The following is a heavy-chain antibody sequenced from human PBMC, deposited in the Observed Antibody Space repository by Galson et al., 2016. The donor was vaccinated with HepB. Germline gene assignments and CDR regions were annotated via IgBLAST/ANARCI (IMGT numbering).Heavy chain of an antibody. V-gene: IGHV3-23*01. Sequence: SLRLSCAASGFTFSSYAMSWVRLAPGKGLEWVSAISASGGYTYYADSVKGRFTISRDNSKNTLYPQMNSLRAEDTAVYYCAKSFERGGTYLGGYIAFDIWGQGTMVTVSS. J-gene: IGHJ3*02. CDR3: AKSFERGGTYLGGYIAFDI. D-gene: IGHD2-15*01. CDR2: ISASGGYT. CDR1: GFTFSSYA.